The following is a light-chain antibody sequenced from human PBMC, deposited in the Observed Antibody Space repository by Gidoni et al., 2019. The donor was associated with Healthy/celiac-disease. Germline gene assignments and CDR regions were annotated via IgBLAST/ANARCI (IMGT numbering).Light chain of an antibody. V-gene: IGLV2-14*01. CDR3: SSYTSSSTLDYV. CDR1: SSDVGGYNY. Sequence: QSALTQPASVSGSPGHSITISCTGTSSDVGGYNYVSWYQQHPGKAPKLMIYDVSNRPSGVSNRFSGSKSGNTASLTISGLQAEDEADYYCSSYTSSSTLDYVFGTGTKVTVL. J-gene: IGLJ1*01. CDR2: DVS.